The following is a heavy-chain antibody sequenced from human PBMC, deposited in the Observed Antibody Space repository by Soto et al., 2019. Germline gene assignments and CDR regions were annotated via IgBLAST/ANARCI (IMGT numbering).Heavy chain of an antibody. V-gene: IGHV4-39*01. CDR3: ARRFAVAGYFDY. J-gene: IGHJ4*02. D-gene: IGHD6-19*01. CDR1: GGSISSSSYY. CDR2: IYYSGST. Sequence: SETLSLTCTVSGGSISSSSYYWGWIRQPPGKGLEWIGSIYYSGSTYYNPSLKIRVTISVDTSKNQFSLKLSSGTAADTAVYYCARRFAVAGYFDYWGQGTLVTVSS.